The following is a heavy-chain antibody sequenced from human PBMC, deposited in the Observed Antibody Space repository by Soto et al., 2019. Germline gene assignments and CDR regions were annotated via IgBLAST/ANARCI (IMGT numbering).Heavy chain of an antibody. V-gene: IGHV3-9*01. CDR2: ISWNSGQL. CDR1: GFNFENYA. CDR3: PKDKSTGEYSYYRYMDV. Sequence: EVLLVESGGGLVQPDRPLRISCEASGFNFENYAMHWVRQAPGKGLEWVSAISWNSGQLDYAGSVRGRFTISRDNGKNSLYLEMNSLRPDDTALYFCPKDKSTGEYSYYRYMDVWGRGTTVIVSS. D-gene: IGHD4-17*01. J-gene: IGHJ6*03.